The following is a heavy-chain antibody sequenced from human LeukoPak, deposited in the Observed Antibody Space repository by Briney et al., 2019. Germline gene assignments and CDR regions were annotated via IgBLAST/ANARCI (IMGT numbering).Heavy chain of an antibody. CDR1: GGSISSSSYY. CDR2: IYYSGST. Sequence: SETLSLTCTVSGGSISSSSYYWGWIRQPPGKGLEWIGGIYYSGSTYYNPSLKSRVTISVDTSKNQFSLKLSSVTAADTAVYYCEVLGYCSGGSCYSPYYYYYYMDVWGKGTTVTVSS. V-gene: IGHV4-39*01. J-gene: IGHJ6*03. CDR3: EVLGYCSGGSCYSPYYYYYYMDV. D-gene: IGHD2-15*01.